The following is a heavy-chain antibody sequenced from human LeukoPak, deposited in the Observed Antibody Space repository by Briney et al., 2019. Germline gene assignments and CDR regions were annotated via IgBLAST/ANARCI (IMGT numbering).Heavy chain of an antibody. CDR1: GYSFTGHY. CDR2: INPNSGGT. CDR3: ARDEGSYGDYEYYFDF. J-gene: IGHJ4*02. V-gene: IGHV1-2*02. D-gene: IGHD4-17*01. Sequence: ASVKLSCKASGYSFTGHYMHWVRQAPGQGLEWMGWINPNSGGTNYAQKFQGRVTMTRETSISTAYMELSRLRSDDTAVYYCARDEGSYGDYEYYFDFWGQGTLLPVSS.